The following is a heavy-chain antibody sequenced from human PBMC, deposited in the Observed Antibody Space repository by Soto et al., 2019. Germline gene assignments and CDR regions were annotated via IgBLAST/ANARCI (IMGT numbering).Heavy chain of an antibody. J-gene: IGHJ4*02. V-gene: IGHV1-8*01. CDR1: GYTFTSYD. CDR2: MNPNSSNT. D-gene: IGHD2-2*01. Sequence: QVHLVQSGAEVKKPGASVKVSCKASGYTFTSYDINWVRQATGQGLEWKGWMNPNSSNTGYAQKLQGRVTMTRNTSISTAYMELSSLRSEDTAVYYCARALVPATPNSWGQGTLVTVSS. CDR3: ARALVPATPNS.